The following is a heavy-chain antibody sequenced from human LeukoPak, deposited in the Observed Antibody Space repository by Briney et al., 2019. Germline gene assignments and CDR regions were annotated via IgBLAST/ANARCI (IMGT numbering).Heavy chain of an antibody. D-gene: IGHD2-2*03. CDR1: GYSFPTYW. CDR3: ARPPSRGYSSSFEY. CDR2: IYPDESNI. Sequence: GESLKISCKGSGYSFPTYWIAWVRQMPGKGLEWRGIIYPDESNIRYSPSFQGQVTISADKSISTAYLQWSSLKASDTAMYYCARPPSRGYSSSFEYWGQGTLVTLSS. V-gene: IGHV5-51*01. J-gene: IGHJ4*02.